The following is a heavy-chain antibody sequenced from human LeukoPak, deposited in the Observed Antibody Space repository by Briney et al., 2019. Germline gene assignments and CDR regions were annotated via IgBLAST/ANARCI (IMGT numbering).Heavy chain of an antibody. D-gene: IGHD3-16*01. CDR1: KFMFSAYN. CDR3: ARDFNWAFDY. V-gene: IGHV3-30-3*01. J-gene: IGHJ4*02. CDR2: ISHDGNTG. Sequence: GRSLRLSCAASKFMFSAYNMHWVRQVPGKGLEWLAIISHDGNTGHYADSVKGRFTISRDNSKDTVDLQMNSLGADDTAVYYCARDFNWAFDYWGQGTLVTVSS.